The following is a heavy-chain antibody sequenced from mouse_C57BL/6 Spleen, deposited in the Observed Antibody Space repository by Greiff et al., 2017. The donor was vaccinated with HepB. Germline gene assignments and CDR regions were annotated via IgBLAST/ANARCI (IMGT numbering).Heavy chain of an antibody. CDR2: IYPGSGNT. CDR3: ARERDDYGGSFDY. Sequence: VQLQQSGPELVKPGASVKISCKASGYSFTSYYIHWVKQRPGQGLEWIGWIYPGSGNTKYNEKFKGKATLTADTSSSTAYMQLSSLTSEDSAVYYCARERDDYGGSFDYWGQGTTLTVSS. CDR1: GYSFTSYY. J-gene: IGHJ2*01. D-gene: IGHD2-4*01. V-gene: IGHV1-66*01.